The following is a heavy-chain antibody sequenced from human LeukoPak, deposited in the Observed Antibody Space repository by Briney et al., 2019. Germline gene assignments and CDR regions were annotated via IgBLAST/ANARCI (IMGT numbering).Heavy chain of an antibody. Sequence: ASVKVSCKASGYTFTGYYMQWVRQAPGQGLEWMGRINPNSGGTNYAQKFQGRVTMTRDTSISTAYMELSRLRSDDTAAYYCAISGLPPSNNPFSIWGQRTIVTVSS. V-gene: IGHV1-2*06. CDR2: INPNSGGT. J-gene: IGHJ3*02. CDR3: AISGLPPSNNPFSI. D-gene: IGHD2-15*01. CDR1: GYTFTGYY.